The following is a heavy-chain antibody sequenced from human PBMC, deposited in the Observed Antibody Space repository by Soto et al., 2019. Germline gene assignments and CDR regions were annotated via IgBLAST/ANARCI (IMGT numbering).Heavy chain of an antibody. J-gene: IGHJ4*02. V-gene: IGHV3-30*18. Sequence: PGGSLRLSCAASGFTFSAYGIHWVRQAPGKGLEWVAFISYDESNKNYADSVKGRFTISRGNSKNTLYLQLNSLRAEDTAVYYCAKDGARSSGWYLDWGQGNMVTVSS. CDR2: ISYDESNK. CDR3: AKDGARSSGWYLD. D-gene: IGHD6-19*01. CDR1: GFTFSAYG.